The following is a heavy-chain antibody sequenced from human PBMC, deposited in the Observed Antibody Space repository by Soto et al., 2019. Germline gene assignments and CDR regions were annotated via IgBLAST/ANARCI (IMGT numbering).Heavy chain of an antibody. CDR1: GYTFTGYY. D-gene: IGHD2-2*01. Sequence: ASVKVSCKASGYTFTGYYMHWVRQAPGQGLEWMGWINPNSGGTNYAQKFQGWVTMTRDTSISTAYMELSRLRSDDTAVYYCARSPRYCSSTSCPVDYYMDVWGKGTTVTVSS. V-gene: IGHV1-2*04. J-gene: IGHJ6*03. CDR2: INPNSGGT. CDR3: ARSPRYCSSTSCPVDYYMDV.